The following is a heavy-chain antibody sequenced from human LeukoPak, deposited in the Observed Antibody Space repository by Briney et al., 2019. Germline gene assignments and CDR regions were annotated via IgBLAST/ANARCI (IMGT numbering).Heavy chain of an antibody. D-gene: IGHD6-13*01. J-gene: IGHJ4*02. V-gene: IGHV3-30*02. CDR3: AKEYSSSWPVGIDY. Sequence: PGGSLRLSCAASGFTFSSYGTHWVRQAPGKGLEWVAFIRYDGSNKYYADSVKGRFTISRDNSKNTLYLQMNSLRAEDTAVYYCAKEYSSSWPVGIDYWGQGTLVTVSS. CDR1: GFTFSSYG. CDR2: IRYDGSNK.